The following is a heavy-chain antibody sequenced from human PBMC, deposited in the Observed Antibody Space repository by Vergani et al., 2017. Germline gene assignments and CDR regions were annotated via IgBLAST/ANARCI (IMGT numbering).Heavy chain of an antibody. Sequence: EVQLVESGGGLVKPGGSLRLSCAASGFTFSSYSMNWVRQAPGKGLEWVSSISSSSSYIYYADSVKGRFTISRDNAKNSLYLQMNSLRAEDTAVYYCARVQLVRDYYDFWSGYSGFDPWGQGTLVTVSS. CDR1: GFTFSSYS. D-gene: IGHD3-3*01. CDR2: ISSSSSYI. CDR3: ARVQLVRDYYDFWSGYSGFDP. V-gene: IGHV3-21*01. J-gene: IGHJ5*02.